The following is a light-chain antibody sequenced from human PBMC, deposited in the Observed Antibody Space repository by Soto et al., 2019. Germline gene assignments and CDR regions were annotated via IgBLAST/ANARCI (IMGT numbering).Light chain of an antibody. CDR2: DAS. J-gene: IGKJ4*01. CDR3: QQRSIWPLT. Sequence: EIVLTQSPATLSLSPGERATLSCRATENLRTFLAWYQQKAGQAPRLLSYDASNRATGIPDRFSGSGSGTDFTLTISNLEPEDSAVYYCQQRSIWPLTFGGGTKVDIK. V-gene: IGKV3-11*01. CDR1: ENLRTF.